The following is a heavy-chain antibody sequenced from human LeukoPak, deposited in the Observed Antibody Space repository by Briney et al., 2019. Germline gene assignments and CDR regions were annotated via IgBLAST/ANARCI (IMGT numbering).Heavy chain of an antibody. CDR1: GGSFSGYY. CDR3: ARLFTIFGGPPLRDY. V-gene: IGHV4-34*01. D-gene: IGHD3-3*01. CDR2: INHSGST. Sequence: SETLSLTCAVYGGSFSGYYWSWIRQPPGKGLEWIGEINHSGSTNYNPSLKSRVTISVDTSKNQFSLKLSSVTAADTAVYYCARLFTIFGGPPLRDYWGQGTLATVSS. J-gene: IGHJ4*02.